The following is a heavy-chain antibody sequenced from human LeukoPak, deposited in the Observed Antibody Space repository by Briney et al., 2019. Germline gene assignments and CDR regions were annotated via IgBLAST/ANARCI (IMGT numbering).Heavy chain of an antibody. J-gene: IGHJ3*02. CDR2: ISWNSGSI. Sequence: GRSLRLSCAASGFTFDDYAMHWVRQAPGKGLEWVSGISWNSGSIGYADSVKGRFTISRDNAKNSLYLQMNSLRAEDTALYYCAKDIDFDWSGPDAFDIWGQGTMVTVSS. D-gene: IGHD3-9*01. CDR3: AKDIDFDWSGPDAFDI. CDR1: GFTFDDYA. V-gene: IGHV3-9*01.